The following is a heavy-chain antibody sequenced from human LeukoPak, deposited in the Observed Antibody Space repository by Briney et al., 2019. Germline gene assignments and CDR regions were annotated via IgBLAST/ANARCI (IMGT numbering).Heavy chain of an antibody. V-gene: IGHV4-4*09. CDR2: IYTSGST. D-gene: IGHD3-16*01. CDR3: ARRQNGGYFDY. CDR1: GGSISSYY. Sequence: SETLSLTCTVSGGSISSYYWSWIRQPPGKGLEWIGYIYTSGSTNYNPSLKSRVTISVDTSKNQFSLKLRSVTAADTAVYYCARRQNGGYFDYWGQGTLVTVSS. J-gene: IGHJ4*02.